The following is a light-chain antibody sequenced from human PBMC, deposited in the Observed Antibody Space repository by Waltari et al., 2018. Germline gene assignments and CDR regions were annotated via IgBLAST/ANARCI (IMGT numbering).Light chain of an antibody. V-gene: IGLV2-11*01. CDR3: CSYAGSYTFDV. CDR1: SSDVGGYNY. CDR2: DVS. J-gene: IGLJ1*01. Sequence: QSALTQPRSVSGSPGQSVTISCTGTSSDVGGYNYGSWYQQHPGKAPKLMIYDVSKRPSGVPDRFSGSKSGNTASLTISGLQAEDEADYYCCSYAGSYTFDVFGTGTKVTVL.